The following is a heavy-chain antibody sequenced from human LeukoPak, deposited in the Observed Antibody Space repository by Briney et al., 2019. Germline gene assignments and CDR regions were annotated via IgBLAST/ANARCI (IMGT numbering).Heavy chain of an antibody. D-gene: IGHD6-6*01. V-gene: IGHV4-39*07. CDR2: IYYSGTT. Sequence: PSETLSLTCTVSGGSISSSSYSWGWIRQPPGKGLEWIGNIYYSGTTYYNASLKSRVTISVDTSKNQFSLKLSSVTAADTAVYYCARKGIAARDPADYWGQGTLVTVSS. CDR3: ARKGIAARDPADY. J-gene: IGHJ4*02. CDR1: GGSISSSSYS.